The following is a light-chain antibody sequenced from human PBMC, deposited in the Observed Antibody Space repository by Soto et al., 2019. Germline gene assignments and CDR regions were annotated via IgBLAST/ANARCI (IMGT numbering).Light chain of an antibody. CDR1: QSISSW. CDR3: QQYNSNPLT. V-gene: IGKV1-5*03. Sequence: DIQMTQSPSTLSASVGDRVTITCRASQSISSWLAWYQQKPGKAPKLLIYKASSLESGVPSRFSGRGSGTAFTLTISSLQPDDLATYYCQQYNSNPLTFGGGTKVEIK. J-gene: IGKJ4*01. CDR2: KAS.